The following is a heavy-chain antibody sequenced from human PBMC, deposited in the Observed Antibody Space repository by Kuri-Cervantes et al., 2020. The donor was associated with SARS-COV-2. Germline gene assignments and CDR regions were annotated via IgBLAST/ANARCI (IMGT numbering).Heavy chain of an antibody. CDR1: GFTFSSYA. CDR2: ISSNGGST. CDR3: VKVGTGSTSLRDY. D-gene: IGHD2-2*01. J-gene: IGHJ4*02. V-gene: IGHV3-64D*06. Sequence: GGSLRLSCSASGFTFSSYAMHWVRQAPGKGLEYVSAISSNGGSTYYADSVKGRFTISRDNSKNTLHLQMSSLRAEDTAVYYCVKVGTGSTSLRDYWGQGNLVTVSS.